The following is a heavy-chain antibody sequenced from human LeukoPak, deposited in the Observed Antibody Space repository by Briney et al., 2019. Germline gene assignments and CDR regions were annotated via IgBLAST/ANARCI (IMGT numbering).Heavy chain of an antibody. CDR3: ARGGDYDILTRFPSWVDY. CDR2: ISAYNGNT. D-gene: IGHD3-9*01. V-gene: IGHV1-18*01. Sequence: ASVKVSCKASGYTFTSYGISWVRQAPGQGLEWMGWISAYNGNTNYAQKLQGRVTMTTDTSTSPAYMELRSLRSDDTAVYYCARGGDYDILTRFPSWVDYWGQGTLVTVSS. CDR1: GYTFTSYG. J-gene: IGHJ4*02.